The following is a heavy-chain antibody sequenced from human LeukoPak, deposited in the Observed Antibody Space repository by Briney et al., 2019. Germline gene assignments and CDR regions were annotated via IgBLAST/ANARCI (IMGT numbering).Heavy chain of an antibody. D-gene: IGHD2-2*02. J-gene: IGHJ4*02. V-gene: IGHV3-23*01. Sequence: GGSLRLSCAASGFTISNYSMTWVRQAPGKGLEWVSSISGSDTSTYYADSVKGRFTISRDNSRNTLELQMDSLRAEDTAVYYCTKARSASSSSCYNYWGQGILVTVSS. CDR2: ISGSDTST. CDR3: TKARSASSSSCYNY. CDR1: GFTISNYS.